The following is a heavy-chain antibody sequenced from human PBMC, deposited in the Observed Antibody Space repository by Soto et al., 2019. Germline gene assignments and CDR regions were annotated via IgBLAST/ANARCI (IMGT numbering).Heavy chain of an antibody. CDR1: GYTFTTYG. CDR2: ISAYNGNT. D-gene: IGHD2-15*01. Sequence: QVQLVQSGAEVKKPGASVKVSCKASGYTFTTYGISWVRQAPGQGLEWMGWISAYNGNTNYAQKLQGRGTMTTDTSTSTAYMELRSLRSDDTAVYYCARGRRGYCSGGGCSGDAFDFWGQGTMVSVSS. J-gene: IGHJ3*01. V-gene: IGHV1-18*01. CDR3: ARGRRGYCSGGGCSGDAFDF.